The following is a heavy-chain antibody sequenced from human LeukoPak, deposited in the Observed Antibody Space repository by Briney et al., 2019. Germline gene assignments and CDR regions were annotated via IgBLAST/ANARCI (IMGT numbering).Heavy chain of an antibody. D-gene: IGHD6-19*01. J-gene: IGHJ4*02. Sequence: RTSGTLSLTCAVSGGSISSSNWWSWVRQPPGKGLEWIGEIYHSGSTNYNPSLKSRVTISVDKSKNQFSLKLSSVTAADTAVYYCTRDEGATVAGISDYWGQGMLVTVSS. CDR2: IYHSGST. V-gene: IGHV4-4*02. CDR3: TRDEGATVAGISDY. CDR1: GGSISSSNW.